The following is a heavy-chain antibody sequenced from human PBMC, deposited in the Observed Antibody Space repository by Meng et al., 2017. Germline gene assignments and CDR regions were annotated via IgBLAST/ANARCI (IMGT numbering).Heavy chain of an antibody. CDR2: VSYDGRLK. D-gene: IGHD3-10*01. CDR1: GCTFSSHV. Sequence: QVAVVWFGGGGVAPGMFLSLDCADFGCTFSSHVLHWVRQATGKELEWLTMVSYDGRLKYYADSVKGRLIISRDNFKNTLYLQMYSLRVEDTAVYYCGRDYYGSGSRQTGMEYWGQGTLVTVSS. CDR3: GRDYYGSGSRQTGMEY. V-gene: IGHV3-30*01. J-gene: IGHJ4*02.